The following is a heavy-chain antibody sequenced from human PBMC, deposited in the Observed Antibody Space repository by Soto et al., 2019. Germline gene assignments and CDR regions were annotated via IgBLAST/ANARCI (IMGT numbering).Heavy chain of an antibody. D-gene: IGHD2-15*01. CDR2: IFPNSGAT. Sequence: GASVKVSCKASGYSFTSFGVNWVRQAPGQGLEWMGWIFPNSGATNYAQKFQGRVTLTRDTSLSTGYMDLTRLTSDDTAVYYCARGRSLKWNWFDRWGQGTLVTVSS. J-gene: IGHJ5*02. CDR3: ARGRSLKWNWFDR. CDR1: GYSFTSFG. V-gene: IGHV1-2*02.